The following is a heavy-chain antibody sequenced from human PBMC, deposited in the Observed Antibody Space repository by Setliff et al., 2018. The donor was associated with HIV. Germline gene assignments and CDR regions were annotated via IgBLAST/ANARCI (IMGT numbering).Heavy chain of an antibody. V-gene: IGHV1-69*05. CDR1: GGTFSSYG. CDR3: ARVAHSSSYHYYGMDV. Sequence: ASVKVSCKASGGTFSSYGISWVRQAPGRGLEWMGAIIPMFGTGFYAQKFQGRVTITTDESRTTSYMELSSLRLEDTAVYFCARVAHSSSYHYYGMDVWGQGTTGTV. CDR2: IIPMFGTG. J-gene: IGHJ6*02. D-gene: IGHD6-19*01.